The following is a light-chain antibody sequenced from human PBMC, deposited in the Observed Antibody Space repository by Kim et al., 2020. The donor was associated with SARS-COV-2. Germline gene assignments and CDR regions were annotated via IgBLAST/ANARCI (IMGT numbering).Light chain of an antibody. CDR1: SGSIASNY. V-gene: IGLV6-57*02. J-gene: IGLJ3*02. CDR3: QSYDSSNQV. CDR2: EDN. Sequence: NFMLTQPHSVSESPGKTVTISCTGSSGSIASNYVQWYQQRPGSAPTTVIYEDNQRPSGVPARFSGSIDSSSNSASLTISGLKTEDEADYYCQSYDSSNQVFGGGTQLTVL.